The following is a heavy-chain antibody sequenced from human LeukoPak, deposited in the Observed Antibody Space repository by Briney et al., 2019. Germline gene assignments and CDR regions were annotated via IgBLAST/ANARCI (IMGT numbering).Heavy chain of an antibody. D-gene: IGHD5-24*01. CDR1: GFTFSSYS. Sequence: PGGSLRLSCAASGFTFSSYSMNWVRQAPGKGLEWVSSISSSSSYIYYADSVKGRFTISRDNAKNSLYLQMNSLRAEDTAVYYCARDRGPRWLQFGCMWGQGTLVTVSS. J-gene: IGHJ4*02. CDR3: ARDRGPRWLQFGCM. V-gene: IGHV3-21*01. CDR2: ISSSSSYI.